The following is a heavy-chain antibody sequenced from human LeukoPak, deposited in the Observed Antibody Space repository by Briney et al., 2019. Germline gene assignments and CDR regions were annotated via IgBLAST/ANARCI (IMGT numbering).Heavy chain of an antibody. D-gene: IGHD3-22*01. V-gene: IGHV1-2*02. Sequence: ASVKVSCKASGYTFTGYYMHWVRQAPGQGLEWMGWINPNSGGTNYAQKFQGRVTMTRDTSISTAYMELSRLRSDDTAVYYCARDRYYYDSSGYYLFGGQGTLVTVSS. CDR1: GYTFTGYY. J-gene: IGHJ4*02. CDR2: INPNSGGT. CDR3: ARDRYYYDSSGYYLF.